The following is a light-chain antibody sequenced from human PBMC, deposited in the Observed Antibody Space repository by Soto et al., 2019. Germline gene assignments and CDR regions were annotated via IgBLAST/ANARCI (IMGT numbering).Light chain of an antibody. CDR1: SSDVGRYNY. Sequence: QSALTQPASVSGSPGQSITISCTGTSSDVGRYNYVSWYQQHPGKAPKLMIYDVSNRPSGVSNRFSGSKSGNTASLTISGLQAEDEADYYCSSYTSSSTLGVFGTGTKVTVL. CDR3: SSYTSSSTLGV. CDR2: DVS. V-gene: IGLV2-14*01. J-gene: IGLJ1*01.